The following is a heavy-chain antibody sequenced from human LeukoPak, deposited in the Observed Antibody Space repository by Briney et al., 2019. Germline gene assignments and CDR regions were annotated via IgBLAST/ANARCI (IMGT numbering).Heavy chain of an antibody. V-gene: IGHV3-7*01. CDR1: GFKFSRSW. Sequence: PGGSLRLSCAASGFKFSRSWMTWVRQAPGEGLEWLGNINEEGSVKNYVGSVKGRFTISRDNAKNSIYLQMNSLSAEDTAVYYCARDSAYNAFDIWGQGTMVTVAS. CDR2: INEEGSVK. J-gene: IGHJ3*02. CDR3: ARDSAYNAFDI. D-gene: IGHD5-12*01.